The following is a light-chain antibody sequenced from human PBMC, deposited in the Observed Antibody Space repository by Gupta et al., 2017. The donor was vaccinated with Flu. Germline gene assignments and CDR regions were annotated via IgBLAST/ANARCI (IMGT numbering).Light chain of an antibody. V-gene: IGKV3-20*01. Sequence: STRERDTRSCSARRGVSMNFLAWYQQKPGQAPRLLMSEASYSVNGVPDRFSGSGSGTDFTLTISRLDPEDVAVYYCQQCCYSPFTFGHGTSVDI. J-gene: IGKJ3*01. CDR3: QQCCYSPFT. CDR1: RGVSMNF. CDR2: EAS.